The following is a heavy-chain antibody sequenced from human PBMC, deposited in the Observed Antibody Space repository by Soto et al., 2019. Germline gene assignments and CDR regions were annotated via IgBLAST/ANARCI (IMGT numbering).Heavy chain of an antibody. V-gene: IGHV5-10-1*01. CDR1: GYSFTSYW. CDR3: AIVVVVAAGGYYYYYGMDV. CDR2: IDPSDSYT. Sequence: ESLKISCKGSGYSFTSYWISWVRQMPGKGLEWMGRIDPSDSYTNYSPSFQGHVTISADKSISTVYLQWRSLKASDTAMYYCAIVVVVAAGGYYYYYGMDVWGQGTTVTVSS. J-gene: IGHJ6*02. D-gene: IGHD2-15*01.